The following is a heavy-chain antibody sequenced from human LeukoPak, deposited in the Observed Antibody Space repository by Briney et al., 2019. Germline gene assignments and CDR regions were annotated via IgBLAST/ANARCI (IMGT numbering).Heavy chain of an antibody. CDR2: IYYSGST. D-gene: IGHD3-22*01. V-gene: IGHV4-59*08. J-gene: IGHJ4*02. CDR1: GGSISSYY. CDR3: ARLDSSGYYYLEY. Sequence: KPSETLPLTCTVSGGSISSYYWSWIRQPPGKGLEWIGYIYYSGSTNYNPSLKSRVTISVDTSKNQFSLKLSSVTAADTAVYYCARLDSSGYYYLEYWGQGTLVTVSS.